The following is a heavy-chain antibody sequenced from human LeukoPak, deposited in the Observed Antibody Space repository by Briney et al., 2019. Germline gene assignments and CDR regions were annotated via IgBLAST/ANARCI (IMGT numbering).Heavy chain of an antibody. CDR2: IKQDGSEK. CDR3: AREWELTYYYGMDV. D-gene: IGHD1-26*01. V-gene: IGHV3-7*01. Sequence: PGGSLRLSCAASGFTFSSYWMSWVRQAPGKGLEWVANIKQDGSEKYYVDSVKGRFTISRDNAKNSLYLQMNSLRAEDTAVYYCAREWELTYYYGMDVWGQGTTVTVSS. CDR1: GFTFSSYW. J-gene: IGHJ6*02.